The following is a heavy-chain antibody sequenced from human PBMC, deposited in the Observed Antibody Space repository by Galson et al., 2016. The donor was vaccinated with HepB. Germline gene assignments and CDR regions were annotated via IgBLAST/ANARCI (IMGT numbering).Heavy chain of an antibody. CDR2: INPRGGST. CDR1: GYTFTNFY. D-gene: IGHD3-10*01. V-gene: IGHV1-46*01. CDR3: ARDHMSAPDLAYSLGSFHF. Sequence: SVKVSCKASGYTFTNFYMHWVRQVPGQGLEWVAMINPRGGSTDYAQKFHGRVTVTRNTSTRTAHMEMSRLRSEDTAVYFCARDHMSAPDLAYSLGSFHFWGHGTMVIVSS. J-gene: IGHJ3*01.